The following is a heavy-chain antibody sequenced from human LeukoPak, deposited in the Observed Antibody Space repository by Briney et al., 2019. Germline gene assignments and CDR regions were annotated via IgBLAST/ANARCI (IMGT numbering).Heavy chain of an antibody. CDR1: GFTFSTYW. D-gene: IGHD5-18*01. Sequence: GGSLRLSCAASGFTFSTYWMSWVRQAPGKGLEWVANIKEEGSEKNYVDSGKGRLTIARDNAKNSVYLQMNSLRAEDTAVYYCARDRGYSTFDIWGQGTMVTVSS. V-gene: IGHV3-7*05. CDR3: ARDRGYSTFDI. CDR2: IKEEGSEK. J-gene: IGHJ3*02.